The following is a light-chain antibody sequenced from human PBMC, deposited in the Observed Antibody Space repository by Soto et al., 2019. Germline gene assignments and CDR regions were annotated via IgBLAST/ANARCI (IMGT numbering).Light chain of an antibody. J-gene: IGKJ3*01. CDR2: GAS. Sequence: EIVLTQSPGSLSLSPGERATLSCRASQTACSNCLAWYQQKPGQAPRLLISGASNRATGIPDRFSGSGSGTDFTLTISRLEPEDFAVYYCQQYGGSPGFTFGPGTRVDIK. CDR3: QQYGGSPGFT. V-gene: IGKV3-20*01. CDR1: QTACSNC.